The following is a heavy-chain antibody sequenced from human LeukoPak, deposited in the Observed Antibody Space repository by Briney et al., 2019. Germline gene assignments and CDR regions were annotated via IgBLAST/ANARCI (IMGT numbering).Heavy chain of an antibody. J-gene: IGHJ4*02. CDR3: ARGAYDSSAYYYSYFDY. CDR2: IYYSGST. V-gene: IGHV4-30-4*01. D-gene: IGHD3-22*01. CDR1: GGSISSGEYY. Sequence: SQTLSLTCTVSGGSISSGEYYWSWIRQPPGKGLEWIGYIYYSGSTYYNPSLKSRVTMSVDTSKNQFSLKLSSVTAADTAVYYCARGAYDSSAYYYSYFDYWGQGTLVTVSS.